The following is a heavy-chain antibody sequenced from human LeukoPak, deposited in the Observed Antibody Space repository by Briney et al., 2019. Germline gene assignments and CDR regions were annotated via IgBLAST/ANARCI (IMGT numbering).Heavy chain of an antibody. CDR2: INHSGST. Sequence: KASETLSLTCAVYGGSFSGYYWSWIRQPPGKGLEWIGEINHSGSTNYNPSLKSRVTISVDTSKNQFSLKLSSVTAADTAVYYCARDLLAPMISGASWGAFDIWGQGTMVTVSS. V-gene: IGHV4-34*01. J-gene: IGHJ3*02. CDR3: ARDLLAPMISGASWGAFDI. D-gene: IGHD2-15*01. CDR1: GGSFSGYY.